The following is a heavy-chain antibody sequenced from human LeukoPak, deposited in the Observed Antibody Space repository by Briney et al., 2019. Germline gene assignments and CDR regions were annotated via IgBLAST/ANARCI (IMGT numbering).Heavy chain of an antibody. D-gene: IGHD6-19*01. Sequence: SETLSLTRTVSGGSISSYYWSWIRQPPGKGLEWIGYIYYSGSTNYNPSLKSRVTISVDTSKNQFSLKLSSVTAADTAVYYCARSPTAVAGDALFDYWGQGTLVTVSS. J-gene: IGHJ4*02. CDR2: IYYSGST. CDR1: GGSISSYY. V-gene: IGHV4-59*08. CDR3: ARSPTAVAGDALFDY.